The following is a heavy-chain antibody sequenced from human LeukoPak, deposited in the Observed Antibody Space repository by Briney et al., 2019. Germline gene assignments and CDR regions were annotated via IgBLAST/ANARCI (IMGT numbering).Heavy chain of an antibody. CDR1: GFTVSTNY. V-gene: IGHV3-66*01. Sequence: GGSPRLSCAASGFTVSTNYMNWVRQAPGKGLEWVSVIYSGGSTYYADSVKGRFTISRDISKNTLYLQMNSLRVEDTAVYHCARDGYNYGPYGLDVWGQGTTVTVSS. CDR2: IYSGGST. CDR3: ARDGYNYGPYGLDV. D-gene: IGHD5-18*01. J-gene: IGHJ6*02.